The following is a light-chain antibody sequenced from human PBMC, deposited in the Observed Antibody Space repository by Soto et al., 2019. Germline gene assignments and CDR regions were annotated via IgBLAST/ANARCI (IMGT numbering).Light chain of an antibody. CDR2: ETD. V-gene: IGLV1-44*01. Sequence: QSVLTQPPSVSGTPGRRVTISCSGSSSNVAINPVNWYQHLPGAAPRLLIYETDRRSSGVPDRFSASKSGTSASLAISGLTSEDEADYYCEAWDETLDGLYVFGTGTKLTVL. J-gene: IGLJ1*01. CDR1: SSNVAINP. CDR3: EAWDETLDGLYV.